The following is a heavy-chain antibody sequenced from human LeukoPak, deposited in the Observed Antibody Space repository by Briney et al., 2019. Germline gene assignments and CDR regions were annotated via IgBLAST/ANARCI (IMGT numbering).Heavy chain of an antibody. Sequence: ASVKVSCKASGYTFTGFHMNWVRQAPGQGLEWMGQINPKTGDTKHSQTFLGRLTMTRDTSSATAYMELRGLKSDDTAVYYCARVLDYWGQGTLVTVSS. CDR3: ARVLDY. CDR2: INPKTGDT. CDR1: GYTFTGFH. V-gene: IGHV1-2*06. J-gene: IGHJ4*02.